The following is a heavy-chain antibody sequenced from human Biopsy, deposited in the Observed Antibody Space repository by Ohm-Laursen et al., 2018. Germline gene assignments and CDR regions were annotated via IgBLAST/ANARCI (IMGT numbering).Heavy chain of an antibody. CDR1: GGSMTGYE. J-gene: IGHJ1*01. CDR2: ISHTGYT. D-gene: IGHD4-23*01. CDR3: ARGSNEYGGLYFPH. Sequence: SDTLSLTCSVSGGSMTGYEWSWIRLAPGKGLEWIGHISHTGYTSYKSSLKSRVTISLDTSRKHFSLRLTSLAAADTAVYYCARGSNEYGGLYFPHWGQGTLVTVSS. V-gene: IGHV4-59*07.